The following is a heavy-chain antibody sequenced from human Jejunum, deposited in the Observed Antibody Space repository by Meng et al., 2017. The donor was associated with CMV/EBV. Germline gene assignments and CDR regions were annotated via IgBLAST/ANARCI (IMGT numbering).Heavy chain of an antibody. D-gene: IGHD2-15*01. CDR2: IHYSGKT. CDR3: ARGAGWWGV. CDR1: GNSMNNCY. Sequence: LTCSLSGNSMNNCYWVWLLQPPGTGLALIGYIHYSGKTNYNPSLRGRVVISVDTSKNQFSLKLSSVNTADTAVYYCARGAGWWGVWGQGTLVTVSS. V-gene: IGHV4-59*01. J-gene: IGHJ4*02.